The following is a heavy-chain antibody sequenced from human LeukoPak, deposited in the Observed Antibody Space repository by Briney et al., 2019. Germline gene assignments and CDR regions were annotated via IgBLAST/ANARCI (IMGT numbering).Heavy chain of an antibody. D-gene: IGHD7-27*01. CDR1: GFTFDDYG. Sequence: GGSLRLSCAASGFTFDDYGMSWVRQAPGKGLEWVSDINWNGGSTGYADSVKGRFTISRDNAKNSLYLQMNSLRAEDTALYYCAKDMGMRLYYYYMDVWGKGTTVTVSS. V-gene: IGHV3-20*04. J-gene: IGHJ6*03. CDR2: INWNGGST. CDR3: AKDMGMRLYYYYMDV.